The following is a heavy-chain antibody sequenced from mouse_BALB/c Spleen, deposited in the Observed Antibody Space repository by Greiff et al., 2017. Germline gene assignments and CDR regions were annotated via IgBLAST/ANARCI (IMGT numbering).Heavy chain of an antibody. Sequence: VQLQQSGPGLVKPSQSLSLTCTVTGYSITSDYAWNWIRQFPGNKLEWMGYISYSGSTSYNPSLKSRISITRDTSKNQFFLQLNSVTTEDTATYYCARYYRGWFAYWGQGTLVTVSA. CDR1: GYSITSDYA. CDR2: ISYSGST. J-gene: IGHJ3*01. D-gene: IGHD2-14*01. V-gene: IGHV3-2*02. CDR3: ARYYRGWFAY.